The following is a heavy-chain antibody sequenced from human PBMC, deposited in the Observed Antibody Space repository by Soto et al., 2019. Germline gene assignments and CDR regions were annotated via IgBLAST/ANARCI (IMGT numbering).Heavy chain of an antibody. CDR2: ISSSSSTI. D-gene: IGHD2-15*01. CDR3: ARRGPAGGYYMDV. CDR1: GFTFSSYS. Sequence: GGSLRLSCAASGFTFSSYSMNWVRQAPGKGLEWVSYISSSSSTIYYADSVKGRFTISRDNAKNSLYLQMNSLRAEDTAVYYCARRGPAGGYYMDVWGKGTTVTVSS. J-gene: IGHJ6*03. V-gene: IGHV3-48*01.